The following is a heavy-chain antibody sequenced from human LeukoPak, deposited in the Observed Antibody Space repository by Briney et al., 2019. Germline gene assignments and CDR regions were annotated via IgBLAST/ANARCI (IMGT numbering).Heavy chain of an antibody. CDR2: MNPNSGNT. V-gene: IGHV1-8*02. D-gene: IGHD5-24*01. J-gene: IGHJ5*02. CDR1: GGTFSSYA. Sequence: GASVKVSCKASGGTFSSYAISWVRQAPGQGLEWMGWMNPNSGNTGYAQTFQGRVTMTRDMSTSTVSMELSSLRSEDTAVYYCARDGGDGYKANWFDTWGQGTLVTVSS. CDR3: ARDGGDGYKANWFDT.